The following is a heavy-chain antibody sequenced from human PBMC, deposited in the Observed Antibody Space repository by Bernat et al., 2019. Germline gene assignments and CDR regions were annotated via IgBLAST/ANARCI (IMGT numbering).Heavy chain of an antibody. D-gene: IGHD3-16*01. CDR3: AKDSGELYLLDY. CDR2: ISYDGSNK. Sequence: QVQLVESGGGVVQHGRSLRLSCAASGFTFSSYGMHWVRQAPGKGLEWVAVISYDGSNKYYADSVKGRFTISRDNSKNTLYLQMNSLRAEDTAVYYCAKDSGELYLLDYWGQGTLVTVSS. CDR1: GFTFSSYG. J-gene: IGHJ4*02. V-gene: IGHV3-30*18.